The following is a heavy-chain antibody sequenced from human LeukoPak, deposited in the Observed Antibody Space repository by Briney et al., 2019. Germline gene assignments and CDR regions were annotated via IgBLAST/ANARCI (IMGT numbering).Heavy chain of an antibody. J-gene: IGHJ4*02. CDR1: GFTFSSYG. V-gene: IGHV3-30*02. CDR2: IRYDGSNK. CDR3: AKDRMGADYFDY. Sequence: GGSLRLSCAASGFTFSSYGIHWVRQAPGKGLEWVAFIRYDGSNKYYADSVRGRFTISRDNSKNTLYLQMNSLRTEDTAVYYCAKDRMGADYFDYWGQGTLVTVSS. D-gene: IGHD1-26*01.